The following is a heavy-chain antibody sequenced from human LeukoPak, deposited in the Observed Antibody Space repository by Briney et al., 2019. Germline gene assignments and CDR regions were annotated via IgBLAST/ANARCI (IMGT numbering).Heavy chain of an antibody. CDR2: INHSGST. CDR1: GGSFSGYY. J-gene: IGHJ4*02. CDR3: ARGRDDYVWGSYRYTHDY. Sequence: SETLSLTCAVYGGSFSGYYWSWIRQPPGKGLEWIGEINHSGSTNYNPSLKSRVTISVDTSKNQFSLKLSSVTAADTAAYYCARGRDDYVWGSYRYTHDYWGQGTLVTVSS. V-gene: IGHV4-34*01. D-gene: IGHD3-16*02.